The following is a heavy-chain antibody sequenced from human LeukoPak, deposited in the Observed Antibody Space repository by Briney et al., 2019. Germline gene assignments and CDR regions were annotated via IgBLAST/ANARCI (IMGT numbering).Heavy chain of an antibody. CDR1: GFTFSNYW. CDR2: INSDGTTT. CDR3: VRAPATVKFDP. V-gene: IGHV3-74*01. Sequence: GGSLRLSCAASGFTFSNYWMHWVRQSPGKGLMWVSRINSDGTTTRYADSVKVRFTISRDNAKNTLYLQINSLRAEDTAVYYCVRAPATVKFDPWGQGTLVTVSS. J-gene: IGHJ5*02. D-gene: IGHD3-16*02.